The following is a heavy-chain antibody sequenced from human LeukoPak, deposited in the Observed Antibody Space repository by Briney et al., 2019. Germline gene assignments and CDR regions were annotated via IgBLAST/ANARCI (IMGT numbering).Heavy chain of an antibody. CDR1: GFTLSSDY. D-gene: IGHD6-13*01. Sequence: GGSLRLSCAASGFTLSSDYINWVRQAPGKGLEWVSVIYSGGSTFYVDSVKGRFTISRDNSKNKLYLQMNSLRAEDTAVYYCASSIAAAAYFDYWGQGTLVTVS. J-gene: IGHJ4*02. V-gene: IGHV3-53*01. CDR2: IYSGGST. CDR3: ASSIAAAAYFDY.